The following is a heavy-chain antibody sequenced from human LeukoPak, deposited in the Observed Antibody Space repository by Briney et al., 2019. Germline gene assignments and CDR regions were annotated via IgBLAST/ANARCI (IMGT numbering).Heavy chain of an antibody. CDR3: ATAGWVVAATEYYFDY. Sequence: ASVKVSCKVSGYTLTELSMHWVRQAPGKGLEWMGGFDPEDGETIYAQKFQGRVTVTEDTSTDTAYMELSSLRSEDTAVYYCATAGWVVAATEYYFDYWGQGTLVTVSS. V-gene: IGHV1-24*01. CDR1: GYTLTELS. D-gene: IGHD2-15*01. CDR2: FDPEDGET. J-gene: IGHJ4*02.